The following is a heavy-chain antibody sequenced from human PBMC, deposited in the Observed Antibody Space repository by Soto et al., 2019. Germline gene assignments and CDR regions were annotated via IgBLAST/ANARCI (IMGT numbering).Heavy chain of an antibody. CDR2: IYYSGST. Sequence: PSETLSLTCTVSGGSISSYYWSWIRQPPGKGLEWIGYIYYSGSTNYNPSLKSRVTISVDTSKNQFSLKLSSVTAADTAVYDCARVASSSLDGFWVDPWGQGSLVTVSS. CDR3: ARVASSSLDGFWVDP. D-gene: IGHD6-13*01. CDR1: GGSISSYY. J-gene: IGHJ5*02. V-gene: IGHV4-59*01.